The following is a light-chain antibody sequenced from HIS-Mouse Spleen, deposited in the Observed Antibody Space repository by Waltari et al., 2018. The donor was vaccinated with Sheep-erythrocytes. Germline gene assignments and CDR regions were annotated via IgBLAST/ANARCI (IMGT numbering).Light chain of an antibody. CDR1: ISDVGGYNY. Sequence: QSALTQPASVSGSPGQSITISCTGTISDVGGYNYVSWYQQHPGKAPKLRIYDVSTRPSGVSTRFSGSKSGNTASLTISGLQAEDEADYYCSSYTSSSTLVFGTGTKVTVL. V-gene: IGLV2-14*03. CDR2: DVS. J-gene: IGLJ1*01. CDR3: SSYTSSSTLV.